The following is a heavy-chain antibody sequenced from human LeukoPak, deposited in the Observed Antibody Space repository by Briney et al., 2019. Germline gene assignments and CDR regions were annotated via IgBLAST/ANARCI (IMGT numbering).Heavy chain of an antibody. CDR2: INTNTGNP. CDR3: ASYTAMVKVAFDI. D-gene: IGHD5-18*01. V-gene: IGHV7-4-1*02. CDR1: GYTFTSYA. Sequence: ASVKVSCKASGYTFTSYAMNWVRQAPGQGLEWMGWINTNTGNPTYAQGFTGQFVFSLDTSVSTAYLQISSLKAEDTAVYYCASYTAMVKVAFDIWGQGTMVTVSS. J-gene: IGHJ3*02.